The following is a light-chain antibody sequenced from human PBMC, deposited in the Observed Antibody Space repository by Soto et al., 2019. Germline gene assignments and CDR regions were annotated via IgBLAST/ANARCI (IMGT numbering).Light chain of an antibody. CDR1: SSDVGGYNY. CDR3: SSYTSSSPL. Sequence: QSALTQPASVSGSHGQSITISCTGTSSDVGGYNYVSWYQQHPGKAPKLMIYDVSNRPSGVSNRFSGSKSGNTASLTISGLQAEDEADYYCSSYTSSSPLFGGGTKLTVL. CDR2: DVS. V-gene: IGLV2-14*01. J-gene: IGLJ2*01.